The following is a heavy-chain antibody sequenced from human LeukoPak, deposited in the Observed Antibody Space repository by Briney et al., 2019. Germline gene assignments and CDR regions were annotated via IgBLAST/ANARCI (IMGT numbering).Heavy chain of an antibody. Sequence: PSETLSLTCTVSGGSISSSSYYWGWIRQSPGKGLEWIGSIYYSGSTYYNPSLKSRVTISVDTSKNQFSLKLSSVTAADTAVYYCARLPYSSSWYLSHYFDYWGQGTLVTVSS. CDR3: ARLPYSSSWYLSHYFDY. J-gene: IGHJ4*02. D-gene: IGHD6-13*01. CDR2: IYYSGST. V-gene: IGHV4-39*01. CDR1: GGSISSSSYY.